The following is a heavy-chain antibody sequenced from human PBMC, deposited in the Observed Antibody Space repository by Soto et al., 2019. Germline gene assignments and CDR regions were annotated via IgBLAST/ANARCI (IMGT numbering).Heavy chain of an antibody. V-gene: IGHV4-59*01. CDR2: IYYSGST. J-gene: IGHJ6*02. D-gene: IGHD2-2*01. Sequence: QVQLQESGPGLVKPSETLSLTCTVSGGSISSYYWSWIRQPPGKGLEWIGYIYYSGSTNYNPSLTSRVTISVDTSKNQFSLKLSSVTAADTAVYYCARDRGYCSSTSCLSRYYGMDVWGQGPTVTVSS. CDR1: GGSISSYY. CDR3: ARDRGYCSSTSCLSRYYGMDV.